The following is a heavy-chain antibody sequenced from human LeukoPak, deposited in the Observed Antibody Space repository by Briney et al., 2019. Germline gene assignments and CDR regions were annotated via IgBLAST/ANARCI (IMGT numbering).Heavy chain of an antibody. V-gene: IGHV1-18*01. J-gene: IGHJ4*02. Sequence: GASVKVSCKASGYTFTSYDIGWVRQAPGQGLEWMGWISAYNGNTNYAQKLQGRVTMTTDTSTSTAYMELRSLRSDDTAVYYCARVPNDYGRGTFDYWGQGTLVTVSS. CDR1: GYTFTSYD. D-gene: IGHD4-17*01. CDR3: ARVPNDYGRGTFDY. CDR2: ISAYNGNT.